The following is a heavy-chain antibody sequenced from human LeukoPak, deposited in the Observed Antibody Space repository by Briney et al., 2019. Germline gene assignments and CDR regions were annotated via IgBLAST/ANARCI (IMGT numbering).Heavy chain of an antibody. J-gene: IGHJ4*02. CDR1: GYSISSGYY. CDR2: IYHSGST. CDR3: AREQGGDFFDS. V-gene: IGHV4-38-2*02. Sequence: TASETLSLTCAVSGYSISSGYYWGWIRQPPGKGLEWIGSIYHSGSTYYNPSLKSRVTISVDTSKNQFSLKLSSVTAADTAVYYCAREQGGDFFDSWGQGTLVTVSS. D-gene: IGHD2-21*01.